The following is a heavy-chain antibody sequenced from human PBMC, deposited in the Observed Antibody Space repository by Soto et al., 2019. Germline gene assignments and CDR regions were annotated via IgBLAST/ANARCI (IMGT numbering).Heavy chain of an antibody. CDR3: ARGGYCSGGSCSAYYYYYYGMDV. Sequence: PGGSLRLSCAASGFTSSSYDMHWVRQATGKGLEWVSAIGTAGDTYYPGSVKGRFTISRENAKNSLYLQMNSLRAGDTAVYYCARGGYCSGGSCSAYYYYYYGMDVWGQRTTVTVSS. CDR1: GFTSSSYD. D-gene: IGHD2-15*01. J-gene: IGHJ6*02. V-gene: IGHV3-13*01. CDR2: IGTAGDT.